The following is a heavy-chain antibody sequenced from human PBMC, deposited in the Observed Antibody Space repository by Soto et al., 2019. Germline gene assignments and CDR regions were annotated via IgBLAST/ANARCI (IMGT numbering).Heavy chain of an antibody. CDR3: VRVTSMVRGVIDNGFDP. CDR1: GGTFSSYA. J-gene: IGHJ5*02. D-gene: IGHD3-10*01. CDR2: IIPMYGPA. V-gene: IGHV1-69*01. Sequence: QVPLVQSGAEVKKPGSSVTVSCKASGGTFSSYAIHWVRQAPGQGLEWMGGIIPMYGPAKYAQRFQGRVTSTADESTTTVYMELTSLTSPDTAVYYCVRVTSMVRGVIDNGFDPWGHGTLVTVSS.